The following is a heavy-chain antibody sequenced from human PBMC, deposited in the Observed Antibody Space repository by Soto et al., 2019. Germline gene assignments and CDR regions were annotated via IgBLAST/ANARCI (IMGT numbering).Heavy chain of an antibody. J-gene: IGHJ4*02. CDR3: ARDLSYYDILTGVGYFDY. CDR1: GFTFSSYS. V-gene: IGHV3-48*02. Sequence: GSLRLSCAASGFTFSSYSMNWVCQAPGKGLEWVSYISSSSSTIYYADSVKGRFTISRDNAKNSLYLQMNSLRDEDTAVYYCARDLSYYDILTGVGYFDYWGQGTLVTVSS. D-gene: IGHD3-9*01. CDR2: ISSSSSTI.